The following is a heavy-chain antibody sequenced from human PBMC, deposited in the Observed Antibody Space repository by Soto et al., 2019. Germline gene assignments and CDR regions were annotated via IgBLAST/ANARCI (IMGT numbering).Heavy chain of an antibody. CDR2: INHSGST. Sequence: NPSETLSLTCAVYGGSFSGYYWSWIRQPPGKGLEWIGEINHSGSTNYNPSLKSRVTISVDTSKNQFSLKLSSVTAADTAVYYCARVVTTTRPLYYYYYYGMDVWGQGTTVTVSS. V-gene: IGHV4-34*01. CDR1: GGSFSGYY. D-gene: IGHD4-17*01. CDR3: ARVVTTTRPLYYYYYYGMDV. J-gene: IGHJ6*02.